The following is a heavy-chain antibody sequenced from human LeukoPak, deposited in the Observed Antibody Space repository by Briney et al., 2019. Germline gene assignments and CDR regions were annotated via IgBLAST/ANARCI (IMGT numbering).Heavy chain of an antibody. J-gene: IGHJ6*03. CDR3: AVDSSSGYYYYCMDV. V-gene: IGHV4-39*01. D-gene: IGHD6-6*01. CDR2: ICYSGST. CDR1: GGSISSSSYY. Sequence: SETLSLTCTVSGGSISSSSYYWGWIRQPPGKGLEWIGSICYSGSTYYNPSLKSRVTISVDTSKNQFSLKLSSVTAADTAVYYCAVDSSSGYYYYCMDVWGKGTTVTVSS.